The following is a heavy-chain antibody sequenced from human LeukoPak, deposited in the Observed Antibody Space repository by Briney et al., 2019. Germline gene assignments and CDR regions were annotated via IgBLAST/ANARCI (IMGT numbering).Heavy chain of an antibody. CDR2: ISSSSSYT. J-gene: IGHJ4*02. V-gene: IGHV3-11*06. Sequence: KPGGSLRLSCAASGFTFSDYYMSWIRQAPGKGLEWVSYISSSSSYTNYADSVKGRFTISRDNAKNSLYLQMNSLRAEDTAVYYCARDRVCSGGSCYSGFDYWGQGALVTVSS. D-gene: IGHD2-15*01. CDR3: ARDRVCSGGSCYSGFDY. CDR1: GFTFSDYY.